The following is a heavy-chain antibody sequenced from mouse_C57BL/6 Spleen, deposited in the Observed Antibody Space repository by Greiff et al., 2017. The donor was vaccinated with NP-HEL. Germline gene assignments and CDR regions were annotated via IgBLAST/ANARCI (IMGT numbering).Heavy chain of an antibody. J-gene: IGHJ2*01. D-gene: IGHD1-1*01. CDR3: ARTTVVATDDY. CDR1: GYTFTSYW. Sequence: QVQLQQPGAELVKPGASVKMSCKASGYTFTSYWITWVKQRPGQGLEWIGDIYPGSGSTNYNEKFKSKATLNVDTSSSTAYMQHSSLTSEDSAVYYCARTTVVATDDYWGQGTTLTVSS. V-gene: IGHV1-55*01. CDR2: IYPGSGST.